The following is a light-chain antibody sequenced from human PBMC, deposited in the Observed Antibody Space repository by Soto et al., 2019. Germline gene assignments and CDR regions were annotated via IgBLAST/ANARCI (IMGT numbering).Light chain of an antibody. CDR1: SSDVGGYNY. J-gene: IGLJ2*01. Sequence: ALTQPASVSGSPGQSITISCTGTSSDVGGYNYVSWYQQHPGKAPKLMIYDVGNRPSGVSNRFSGSKSGNTASLTISGLQAEDEADYYCSSYTSSSTYVIFGGGTKLTVL. CDR3: SSYTSSSTYVI. V-gene: IGLV2-14*03. CDR2: DVG.